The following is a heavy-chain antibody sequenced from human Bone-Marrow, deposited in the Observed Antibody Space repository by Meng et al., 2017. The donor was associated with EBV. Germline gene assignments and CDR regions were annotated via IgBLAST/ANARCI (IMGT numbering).Heavy chain of an antibody. Sequence: QVQLQEPGPGLVKPSQTRSLTSAVSGGSISSGGYYWSWIRQPPGKGLEWIGYIYYSGSTYYNPSLKSRVTISVDTSKNQFSLKLSSVTAADTAVYYCARADDGDYYFDYWGQGTLVTVSS. J-gene: IGHJ4*02. CDR1: GGSISSGGYY. D-gene: IGHD4-17*01. CDR3: ARADDGDYYFDY. V-gene: IGHV4-30-4*01. CDR2: IYYSGST.